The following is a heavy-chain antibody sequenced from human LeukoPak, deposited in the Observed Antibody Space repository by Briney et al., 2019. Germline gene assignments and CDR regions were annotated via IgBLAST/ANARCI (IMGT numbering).Heavy chain of an antibody. D-gene: IGHD6-6*01. CDR1: GYTFSGYY. Sequence: GASVKVSCKASGYTFSGYYMHWVRQAPGQGLECMGWINPNSGGTNYAQKFQGRVTMTRDTSISTAYMELIRLRSADTAVYYCARVGRAFTARSSFFDYWGQGTLVTVSS. CDR2: INPNSGGT. V-gene: IGHV1-2*02. CDR3: ARVGRAFTARSSFFDY. J-gene: IGHJ4*02.